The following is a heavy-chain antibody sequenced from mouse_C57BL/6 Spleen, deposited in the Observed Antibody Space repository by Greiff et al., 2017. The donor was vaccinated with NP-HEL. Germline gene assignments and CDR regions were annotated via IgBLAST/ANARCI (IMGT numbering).Heavy chain of an antibody. CDR1: GYSITSGYY. CDR3: NYAVD. CDR2: ISYDGST. J-gene: IGHJ4*01. V-gene: IGHV3-6*01. D-gene: IGHD1-1*01. Sequence: EVKVEESGPGLVKPSQSLSLTCSVTGYSITSGYYCNWIRQFPGNKLEWMGYISYDGSTNYNPSLKNRISITRDTSTNQFCLKLNSVTTGDTATYYCNYAVDWGQGTAVTVSS.